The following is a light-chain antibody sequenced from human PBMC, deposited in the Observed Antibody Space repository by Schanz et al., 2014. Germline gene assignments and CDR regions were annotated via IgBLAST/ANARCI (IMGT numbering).Light chain of an antibody. V-gene: IGKV3-20*01. Sequence: EIVLTQSPGTLSLSPGERATLSCRASQSLSSNYLAWYQQKPGQAPRLLIYAASSRATGIPDRFSGSGSETDFTLTISRLEPEDFAVYYCQQYGNSVWTFGQGTKVEIK. CDR3: QQYGNSVWT. CDR2: AAS. J-gene: IGKJ1*01. CDR1: QSLSSNY.